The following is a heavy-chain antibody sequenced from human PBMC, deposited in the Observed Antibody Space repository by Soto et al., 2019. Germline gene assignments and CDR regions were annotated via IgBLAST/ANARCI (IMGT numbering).Heavy chain of an antibody. V-gene: IGHV2-5*02. CDR1: GFSLSNIGAG. Sequence: QITVKESSPTLVKPTQTLTLTCTFSGFSLSNIGAGVGWIRQPPGNALEWLALIYWGDDKRYNSSLKTRLTITKDTSKNQVVLTVANMDPADTGTYYCAYIASANGWQIIEYWGQGTLVTVSS. CDR3: AYIASANGWQIIEY. CDR2: IYWGDDK. J-gene: IGHJ4*02. D-gene: IGHD6-19*01.